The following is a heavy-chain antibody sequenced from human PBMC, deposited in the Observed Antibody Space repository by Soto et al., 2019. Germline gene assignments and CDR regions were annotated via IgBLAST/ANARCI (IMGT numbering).Heavy chain of an antibody. V-gene: IGHV4-38-2*01. CDR1: GYSISSGYY. Sequence: SETLSLTCVVSGYSISSGYYWAWVRQPPGKELEWIGSIYHSGKTYYKPTLRSRVTVSVDTSKHQFSMKLISVTAADTDVYHCAGAKHVTTIGGWFDPWGQVTLVTFSS. J-gene: IGHJ5*02. CDR3: AGAKHVTTIGGWFDP. CDR2: IYHSGKT. D-gene: IGHD3-22*01.